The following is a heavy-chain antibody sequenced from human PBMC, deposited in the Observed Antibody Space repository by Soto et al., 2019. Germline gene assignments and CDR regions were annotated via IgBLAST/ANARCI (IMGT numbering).Heavy chain of an antibody. CDR3: TTASPHYYGSGSYYKFYYYGMDV. D-gene: IGHD3-10*01. Sequence: GGSLRLACAASGFTFSNAWMNWVRQAPGKGLEWVGRIKSKTDGGTTDYAAPVKGRFTISRDDSKNTLYLQMNSLKTEDTAVYYCTTASPHYYGSGSYYKFYYYGMDVWGQGTTVTVSS. CDR1: GFTFSNAW. V-gene: IGHV3-15*07. J-gene: IGHJ6*02. CDR2: IKSKTDGGTT.